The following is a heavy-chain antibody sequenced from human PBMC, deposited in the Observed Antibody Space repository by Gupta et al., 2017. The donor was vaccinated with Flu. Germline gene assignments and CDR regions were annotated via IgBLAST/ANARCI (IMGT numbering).Heavy chain of an antibody. CDR1: GGSISSGSYY. Sequence: QVQLQESGPGLVKPSQTLSLTCTVSGGSISSGSYYWSWIRQPAGKGLEWIGRIYTSGSNNYNPSLKSRGTRSVDTSKNQFSLKRRSVTAADTAVYYCARDPPRRYDVWSGTDYGMDVGGQGTTVTVSS. J-gene: IGHJ6*02. CDR3: ARDPPRRYDVWSGTDYGMDV. V-gene: IGHV4-61*02. CDR2: IYTSGSN. D-gene: IGHD3-3*01.